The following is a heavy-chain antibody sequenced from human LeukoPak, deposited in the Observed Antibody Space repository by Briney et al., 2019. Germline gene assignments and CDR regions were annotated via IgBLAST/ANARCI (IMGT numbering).Heavy chain of an antibody. CDR2: ISGSGITT. CDR3: AKETALVGGHAAIFDH. V-gene: IGHV3-23*01. CDR1: GFTFSGYT. Sequence: RSGGSLRLSCAASGFTFSGYTMNWVRQAPGKGPEWVSSISGSGITTNYADSVKGRFTISREYSNNTLYLQMSSLRAEDTAIYYCAKETALVGGHAAIFDHWGQGTLVTVSS. D-gene: IGHD3-3*01. J-gene: IGHJ4*02.